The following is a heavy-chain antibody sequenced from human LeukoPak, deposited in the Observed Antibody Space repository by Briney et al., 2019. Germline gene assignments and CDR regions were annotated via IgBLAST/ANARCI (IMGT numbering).Heavy chain of an antibody. Sequence: PSETLSLTCTVSGYSISSGYYWGWIRQPPGKGLEWIGSIYHSGSTYYNPSLKSRVTISVDTSKNQFSLKLSSVTAADTAVYYCARAPTYGDYTNYWGQGTLVTVSS. V-gene: IGHV4-38-2*02. CDR1: GYSISSGYY. CDR2: IYHSGST. J-gene: IGHJ4*02. CDR3: ARAPTYGDYTNY. D-gene: IGHD4-17*01.